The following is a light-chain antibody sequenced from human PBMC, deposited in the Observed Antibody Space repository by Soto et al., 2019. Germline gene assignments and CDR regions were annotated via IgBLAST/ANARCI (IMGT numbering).Light chain of an antibody. Sequence: DIQMTQSPSTLSASVGDRATITCRASQSIRYWLAWFKQKPGKAPRLLIYEASRLESGVPSRISGSGSGTEFTLTISSLKPDDFATYYCQQYSSHSTCGQGTKVDIK. V-gene: IGKV1-5*03. CDR2: EAS. CDR1: QSIRYW. J-gene: IGKJ1*01. CDR3: QQYSSHST.